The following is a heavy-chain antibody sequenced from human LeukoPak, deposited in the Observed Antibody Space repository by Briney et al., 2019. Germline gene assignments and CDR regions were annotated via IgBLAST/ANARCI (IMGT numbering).Heavy chain of an antibody. Sequence: XVSYISTSGSITSYADSLKGRFTISRDNAKNSLYLQMNGLRADDTAVYYCARLGGSGWSKDYWGQGTLVTVSS. CDR2: ISTSGSIT. D-gene: IGHD6-19*01. CDR3: ARLGGSGWSKDY. V-gene: IGHV3-11*01. J-gene: IGHJ4*02.